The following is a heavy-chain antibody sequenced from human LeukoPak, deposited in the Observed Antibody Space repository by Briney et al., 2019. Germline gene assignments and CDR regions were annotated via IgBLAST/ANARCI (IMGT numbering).Heavy chain of an antibody. J-gene: IGHJ6*03. V-gene: IGHV4-39*07. CDR3: ARETSQKGAHYMDV. Sequence: SSETLSLTCNVSGGSISSNTYYWGWIRQPPGKGLEWIGSIYYSGNTYYNPSLRSRVTISVDTSKNQFSLKLSSVTAADTAVYYCARETSQKGAHYMDVWGKGTTVTISS. D-gene: IGHD3-16*01. CDR2: IYYSGNT. CDR1: GGSISSNTYY.